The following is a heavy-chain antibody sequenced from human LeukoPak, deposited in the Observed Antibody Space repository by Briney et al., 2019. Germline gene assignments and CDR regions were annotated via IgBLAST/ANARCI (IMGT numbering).Heavy chain of an antibody. Sequence: ASETLSLTCTVSGGSISSGDYYWSWIRQPPGKGLEWIGYIYYSGSTYYNPSLKSRVIISVDTSKNQFSLKLSSVTAADTAVYYCARVRSYYGSGSPPDYWGQGTLVTVSS. CDR2: IYYSGST. CDR1: GGSISSGDYY. V-gene: IGHV4-30-4*01. CDR3: ARVRSYYGSGSPPDY. J-gene: IGHJ4*02. D-gene: IGHD3-10*01.